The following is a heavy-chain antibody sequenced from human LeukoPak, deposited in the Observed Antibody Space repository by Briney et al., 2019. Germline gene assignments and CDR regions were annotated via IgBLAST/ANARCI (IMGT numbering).Heavy chain of an antibody. Sequence: SETLSLTCTVSGGSISSYYWSWIRQPPGKGLEWIGDIYYSGSSNYNPSLKSRVTISVDTSKNQFSLKLSSVTAADTAVYYCARDRAVAGPDAFDIWGQGTMVTVSS. J-gene: IGHJ3*02. CDR3: ARDRAVAGPDAFDI. CDR2: IYYSGSS. CDR1: GGSISSYY. D-gene: IGHD6-19*01. V-gene: IGHV4-59*12.